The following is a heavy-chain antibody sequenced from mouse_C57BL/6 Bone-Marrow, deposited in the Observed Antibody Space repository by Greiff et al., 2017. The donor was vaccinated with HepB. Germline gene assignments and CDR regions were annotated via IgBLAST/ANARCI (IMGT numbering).Heavy chain of an antibody. Sequence: EVQLVESGEGLVKPGGSLKLSCAASGFTFSSYAMSWVRQTPEKRLEWVAYISSGGDYIYYADTVKGRFTISRDNARNTLYLQMSSLKSEDTAMYYCTRECYYGSSFAYWGQGTLVTVSA. D-gene: IGHD1-1*01. V-gene: IGHV5-9-1*02. CDR1: GFTFSSYA. J-gene: IGHJ3*01. CDR2: ISSGGDYI. CDR3: TRECYYGSSFAY.